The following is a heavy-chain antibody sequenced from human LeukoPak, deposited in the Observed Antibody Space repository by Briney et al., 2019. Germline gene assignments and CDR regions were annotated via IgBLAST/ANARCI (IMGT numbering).Heavy chain of an antibody. D-gene: IGHD6-19*01. CDR2: MNPNSGNT. V-gene: IGHV1-8*01. J-gene: IGHJ5*02. CDR1: GYTFTSYD. Sequence: ASVKVSCKASGYTFTSYDINWVRQATGQGREWMGWMNPNSGNTGYAQKFQGRVTMTRNTSISTAYMELSSLRSEDTAVYYCARGLSKVWYSSGWVNWFDPWGQGTLVTVSS. CDR3: ARGLSKVWYSSGWVNWFDP.